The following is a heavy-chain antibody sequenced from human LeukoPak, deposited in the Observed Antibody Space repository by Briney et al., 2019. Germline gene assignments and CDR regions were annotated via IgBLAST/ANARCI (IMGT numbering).Heavy chain of an antibody. CDR3: ASTERNYFDY. J-gene: IGHJ4*02. CDR2: IKEDEIEI. D-gene: IGHD2-8*02. CDR1: GFAFNSQT. Sequence: PGGSLRLSCAASGFAFNSQTMSWVRQAPGKGLEWVASIKEDEIEIHYVDSVKGRFTISRDNSKNTLYLQLNSLRAEDTAVYYCASTERNYFDYWGQGTLVTVSS. V-gene: IGHV3-7*01.